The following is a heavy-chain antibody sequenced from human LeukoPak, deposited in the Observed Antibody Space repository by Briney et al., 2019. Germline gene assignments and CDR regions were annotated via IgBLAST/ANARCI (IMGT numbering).Heavy chain of an antibody. CDR1: GGSISSYY. J-gene: IGHJ4*02. CDR2: IYDSGST. D-gene: IGHD1-26*01. V-gene: IGHV4-59*01. Sequence: SETLSLTCTASGGSISSYYWSWIRQPPGKGLEWIGYIYDSGSTDYNPSLKSRVTISVDTSKNQFSLKLSSVTAADTAVYYCARGSIWPDYWGQGTLVTVSS. CDR3: ARGSIWPDY.